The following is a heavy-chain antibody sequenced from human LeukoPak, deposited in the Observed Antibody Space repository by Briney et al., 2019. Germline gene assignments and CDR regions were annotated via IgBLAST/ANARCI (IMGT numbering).Heavy chain of an antibody. CDR3: ARERIPDWEQLRGDAFDI. Sequence: ASVKVSCKASGYRFNSYGISWVRQAPGQGLQWVGWISAYNGNTNYAQKLQGRVTMTTDTSTSTACMELRSLRSDDTAVYYCARERIPDWEQLRGDAFDIWGQGTMVTVSS. CDR2: ISAYNGNT. D-gene: IGHD1-26*01. CDR1: GYRFNSYG. J-gene: IGHJ3*02. V-gene: IGHV1-18*04.